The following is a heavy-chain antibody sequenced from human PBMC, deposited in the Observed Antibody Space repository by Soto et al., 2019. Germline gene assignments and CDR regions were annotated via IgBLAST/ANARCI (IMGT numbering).Heavy chain of an antibody. CDR2: ISHDGGAV. CDR1: GFSFSTTG. CDR3: AKDLYSSDWFNFFDS. Sequence: QVQLVESGGGVVQPGRSLRLSCAASGFSFSTTGMHWVRQAPGKGLEWVAMISHDGGAVHFADSVKGRFTISRDDSTNTLYLQMNSLRPEATAVYYCAKDLYSSDWFNFFDSWGQGSLVTVSS. D-gene: IGHD6-19*01. V-gene: IGHV3-30*18. J-gene: IGHJ5*01.